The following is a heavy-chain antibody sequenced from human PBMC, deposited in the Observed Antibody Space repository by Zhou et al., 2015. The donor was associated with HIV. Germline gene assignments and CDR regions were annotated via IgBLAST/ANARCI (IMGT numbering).Heavy chain of an antibody. CDR3: ARAGLYYYDSDSYLRGYGMDV. CDR2: INPDSGGT. V-gene: IGHV1-2*06. CDR1: GYIFTGYY. D-gene: IGHD3-22*01. Sequence: QVQLVQSGAEVKKPGASVKVSCKASGYIFTGYYVHWVRQAPGQGLEWMGRINPDSGGTSYAQKFQGRVTVTRDTSINTAYMELSSLRSDDTAIYYCARAGLYYYDSDSYLRGYGMDVWGQGTTVTVSS. J-gene: IGHJ6*02.